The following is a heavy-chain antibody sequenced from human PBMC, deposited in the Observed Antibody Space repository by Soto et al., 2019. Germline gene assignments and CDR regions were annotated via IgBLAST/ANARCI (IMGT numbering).Heavy chain of an antibody. CDR2: INPSGGST. J-gene: IGHJ6*02. V-gene: IGHV1-46*01. CDR3: ARELQRFLEWFTIDFYYYYGMDV. CDR1: GYTFTSYY. Sequence: ASVKVSCKASGYTFTSYYMHWVRQAPGQGLEWMGIINPSGGSTSYAQKFQGRVTMTRDTSTSTVYMELSSLRSEDTAVYYCARELQRFLEWFTIDFYYYYGMDVWGQGTTVTVSS. D-gene: IGHD3-3*01.